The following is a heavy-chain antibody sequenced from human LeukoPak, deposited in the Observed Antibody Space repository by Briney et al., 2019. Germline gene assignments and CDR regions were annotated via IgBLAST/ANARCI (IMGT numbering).Heavy chain of an antibody. V-gene: IGHV1-69*05. Sequence: GASVKVSCKASGYTFSGYYMHWVRQAPGQGLEWMGGIIPIFGTANYAQKFQGRVTITTDESTSTAYMELSSLRSEDTAVYYCGGNYGGNPAAFDIWGQGTMVTVSS. J-gene: IGHJ3*02. CDR1: GYTFSGYY. CDR3: GGNYGGNPAAFDI. D-gene: IGHD4-23*01. CDR2: IIPIFGTA.